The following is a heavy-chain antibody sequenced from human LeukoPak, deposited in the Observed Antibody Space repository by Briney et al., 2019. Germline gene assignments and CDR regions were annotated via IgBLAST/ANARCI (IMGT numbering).Heavy chain of an antibody. V-gene: IGHV4-61*08. CDR2: IYYIGNT. D-gene: IGHD3-10*01. CDR1: GGSISSGGYY. J-gene: IGHJ3*01. Sequence: SETLSLTCTVSGGSISSGGYYWSWIRQHPGKGLEWIGYIYYIGNTNYNPSLKSRVTISVDTSKNQFSLKLSSVTAADTAVYYCARDRTMDVWGQGTMVSVSS. CDR3: ARDRTMDV.